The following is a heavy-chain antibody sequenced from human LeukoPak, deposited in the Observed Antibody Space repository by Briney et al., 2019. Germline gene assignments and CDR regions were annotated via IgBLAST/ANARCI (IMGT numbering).Heavy chain of an antibody. D-gene: IGHD6-13*01. J-gene: IGHJ1*01. CDR2: IYPGDSDT. CDR1: GYSFTSNW. CDR3: ARLLGSSSWYREYFQH. Sequence: GESLKISCKGSGYSFTSNWIGWVRQMPGKGLEWMGIIYPGDSDTRYSPSFQGQVTISADKSISTAYLQWSSLKASDTAMYYCARLLGSSSWYREYFQHWGQGTLVTVCS. V-gene: IGHV5-51*01.